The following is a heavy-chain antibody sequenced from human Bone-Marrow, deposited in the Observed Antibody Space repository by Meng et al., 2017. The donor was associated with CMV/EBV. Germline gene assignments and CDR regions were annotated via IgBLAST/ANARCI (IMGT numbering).Heavy chain of an antibody. CDR1: GFTFSSYG. J-gene: IGHJ4*02. Sequence: GESLKISCAASGFTFSSYGMHWVRQAPGKGLEWVAVIRYDGGKKEYVDSVKGRFTISRDNSKNTVNLQMNSLRAEDTAVYYCTKDSGRGGHLWFRGVDYWGQGTLVTVSS. D-gene: IGHD3-10*01. CDR2: IRYDGGKK. V-gene: IGHV3-30*02. CDR3: TKDSGRGGHLWFRGVDY.